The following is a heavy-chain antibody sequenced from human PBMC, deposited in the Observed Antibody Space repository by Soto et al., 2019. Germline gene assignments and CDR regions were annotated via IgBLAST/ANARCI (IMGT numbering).Heavy chain of an antibody. CDR2: INHSGST. Sequence: SETLSLTCAVYGGSFSGYYWSWIRQPPGKGLEWIGEINHSGSTNYNPSLKSRVTISVDTSKNQFSLKLSSVTAADTAVYHCARGGYSYGKGFYYYYGMDVWGQGTTVTVSS. J-gene: IGHJ6*02. CDR1: GGSFSGYY. V-gene: IGHV4-34*01. D-gene: IGHD5-18*01. CDR3: ARGGYSYGKGFYYYYGMDV.